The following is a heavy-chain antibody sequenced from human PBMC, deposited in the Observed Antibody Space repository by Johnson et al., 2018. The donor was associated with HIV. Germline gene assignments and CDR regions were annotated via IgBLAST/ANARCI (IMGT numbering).Heavy chain of an antibody. J-gene: IGHJ3*02. CDR1: GFTFSSYG. V-gene: IGHV3-30*03. CDR2: ISYEASNK. D-gene: IGHD3-10*01. Sequence: QVQLVESGGGVVQPGRSLRLSCAASGFTFSSYGMHWVRQAPGKGLEWVAVISYEASNKHFPDSVKGRFPISRDHSKNTLYLQMNSRRAEDTAVYYCARVFVDDEDTWVNYYDALDIWGQGTMVTVSS. CDR3: ARVFVDDEDTWVNYYDALDI.